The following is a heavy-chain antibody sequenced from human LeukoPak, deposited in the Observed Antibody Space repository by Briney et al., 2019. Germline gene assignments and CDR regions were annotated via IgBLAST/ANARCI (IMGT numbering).Heavy chain of an antibody. D-gene: IGHD6-13*01. V-gene: IGHV3-30*04. CDR2: ISFDEIDK. CDR3: AAARGGIAAWVGDY. J-gene: IGHJ4*02. CDR1: GFTFSSYA. Sequence: PGRSLRLSCAASGFTFSSYAMHWVRQAPGKGLDWVAVISFDEIDKFYADSVKGRFTISRDNSKNTLYLVMNSLRPEDTAVYYCAAARGGIAAWVGDYWGQGTLVTVSS.